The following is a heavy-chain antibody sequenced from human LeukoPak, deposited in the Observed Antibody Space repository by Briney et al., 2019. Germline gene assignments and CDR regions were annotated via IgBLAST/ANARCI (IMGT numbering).Heavy chain of an antibody. CDR3: ARLRKAWGGDDAFDI. CDR1: GGSISSYY. D-gene: IGHD1-14*01. Sequence: SETLSLTCTVSGGSISSYYWSWIRQPPGKGLEWIGNIYYSGSTNYNPSLKSRVTISVDTSKNQFSLKLSSVTAADTAVYYCARLRKAWGGDDAFDIWGQGTMVTVSS. CDR2: IYYSGST. J-gene: IGHJ3*02. V-gene: IGHV4-59*08.